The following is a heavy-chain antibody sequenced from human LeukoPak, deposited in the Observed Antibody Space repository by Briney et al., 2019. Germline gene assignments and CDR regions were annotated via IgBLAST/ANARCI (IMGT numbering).Heavy chain of an antibody. V-gene: IGHV3-30*04. CDR1: GFTFSSHP. CDR2: IANDGRFT. CDR3: VKEANGFDM. D-gene: IGHD2-8*01. Sequence: GGSLRLSCAASGFTFSSHPMNWVRQAPGKGLEWVAVIANDGRFTHYTDSVKGRFTVSRDNSKSTLEMQMNSLRAEDTALYYCVKEANGFDMWGLGTMVTVSS. J-gene: IGHJ3*02.